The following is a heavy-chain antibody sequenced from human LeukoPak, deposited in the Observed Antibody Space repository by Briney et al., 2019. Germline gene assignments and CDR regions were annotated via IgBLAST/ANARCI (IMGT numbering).Heavy chain of an antibody. D-gene: IGHD3-22*01. V-gene: IGHV1-69*13. J-gene: IGHJ4*02. Sequence: SVKVSCKASGYTFTSYAISWVRQAPGQGLEWMGGIIPIFGTANYAQKFQGRVTITADESTSTAYMELSSLRSEDTAVYYCARDLWRPSYYYDSSGYYWENYFDYWGQGTLVTVSS. CDR3: ARDLWRPSYYYDSSGYYWENYFDY. CDR1: GYTFTSYA. CDR2: IIPIFGTA.